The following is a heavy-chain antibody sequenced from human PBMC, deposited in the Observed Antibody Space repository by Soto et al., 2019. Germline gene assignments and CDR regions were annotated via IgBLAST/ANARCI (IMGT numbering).Heavy chain of an antibody. Sequence: GASVKVSFKASGCTFSSYAISWVRQAPGQGLEWMGGIIPIFGTANYAQKFQGRVTITADESTSTAYMELSSLRSEDRAVYYCARDSGDGYKIIPWFDPWGQGTLVTVSS. V-gene: IGHV1-69*13. CDR1: GCTFSSYA. D-gene: IGHD3-10*01. CDR3: ARDSGDGYKIIPWFDP. J-gene: IGHJ5*02. CDR2: IIPIFGTA.